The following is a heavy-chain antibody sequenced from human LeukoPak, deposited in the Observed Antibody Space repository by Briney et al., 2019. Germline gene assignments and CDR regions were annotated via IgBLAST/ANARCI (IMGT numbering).Heavy chain of an antibody. D-gene: IGHD6-6*01. CDR3: ARSSVSAYAFDI. CDR2: ISWNGGNT. J-gene: IGHJ3*02. CDR1: GFTFDDYG. V-gene: IGHV3-20*04. Sequence: PGGSLRLSCAASGFTFDDYGMSWVRQPPGKGLEWVSGISWNGGNTGYADSVRGRFIISRDNAKKSLYLQMNSLRAEDTALYYCARSSVSAYAFDIWGQGTMVTVSS.